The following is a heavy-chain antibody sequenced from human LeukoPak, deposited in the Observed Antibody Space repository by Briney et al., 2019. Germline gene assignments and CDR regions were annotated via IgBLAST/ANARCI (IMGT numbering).Heavy chain of an antibody. CDR2: IYSGSST. J-gene: IGHJ6*02. V-gene: IGHV3-53*01. CDR3: ARDWRVASYYYYGMDV. Sequence: GGSLRLSCAASGLTFSSNYMSWVRQAPGKGLEWVSVIYSGSSTYYADSVKGRFTISRDNSKNTLHLQMNSLRAEDTAVYYCARDWRVASYYYYGMDVWGQGTTVTVSS. CDR1: GLTFSSNY. D-gene: IGHD2-21*01.